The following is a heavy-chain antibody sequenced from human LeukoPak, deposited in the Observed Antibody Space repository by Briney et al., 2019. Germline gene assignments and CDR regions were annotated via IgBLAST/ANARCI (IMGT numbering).Heavy chain of an antibody. CDR3: ARDLVHWYFDL. CDR1: GFTFSTYE. J-gene: IGHJ2*01. CDR2: ITASGSTI. V-gene: IGHV3-48*03. Sequence: GGSLRLSCAASGFTFSTYEMNWVRQAPGKGLEWVSYITASGSTIYYADSVKSRFTISRDNAKNSLYLQVNSLRAEDTAVYYCARDLVHWYFDLWGRGTLVTVSS.